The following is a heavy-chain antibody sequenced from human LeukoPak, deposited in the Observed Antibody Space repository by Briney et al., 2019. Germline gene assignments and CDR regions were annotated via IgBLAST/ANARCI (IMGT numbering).Heavy chain of an antibody. CDR3: IRRTVGAPGNDY. CDR2: IDTDGSFT. Sequence: GGSLRLSCAASGFTFSSYWMHWVRQAPGKGLVWVSRIDTDGSFTSYADSVRGRFTISRDNAKNTLYLQMSGLRAEDTAVYYCIRRTVGAPGNDYWGQGTLVSVSS. J-gene: IGHJ4*02. D-gene: IGHD4-23*01. CDR1: GFTFSSYW. V-gene: IGHV3-74*01.